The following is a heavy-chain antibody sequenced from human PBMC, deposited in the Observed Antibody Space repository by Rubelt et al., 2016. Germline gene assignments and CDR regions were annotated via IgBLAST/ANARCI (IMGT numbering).Heavy chain of an antibody. CDR3: ARNYGGKRGFDY. V-gene: IGHV4-59*12. J-gene: IGHJ4*02. CDR1: GSISSYY. CDR2: IYYSGST. D-gene: IGHD4-23*01. Sequence: GSISSYYWSWIRQPPGKGLEWIGYIYYSGSTNYNPSLKSRVTISVDTSKNQFSLKLSSVTAADTAVYYCARNYGGKRGFDYWGQGTLVTVSS.